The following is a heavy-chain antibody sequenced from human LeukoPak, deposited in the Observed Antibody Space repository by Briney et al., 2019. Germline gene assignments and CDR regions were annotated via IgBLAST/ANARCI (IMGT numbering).Heavy chain of an antibody. CDR2: TYTGGST. V-gene: IGHV4-4*07. J-gene: IGHJ4*02. CDR1: GGSISSYY. Sequence: SETLSLTCTVSGGSISSYYWNWIRQPAGKGLEYIGRTYTGGSTNYNPSLKSRVTMSVDTSKNQFSLKLSSVTAADTAVYHCVGGTYYGGDYWGQGTLVTVSS. CDR3: VGGTYYGGDY. D-gene: IGHD1-26*01.